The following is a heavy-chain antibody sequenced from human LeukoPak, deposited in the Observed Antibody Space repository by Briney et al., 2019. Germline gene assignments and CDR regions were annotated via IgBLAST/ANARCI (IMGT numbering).Heavy chain of an antibody. Sequence: GGSLRLSCAGSGFIFNNYAMYWVRQPPGKGLEWVSGISWNSGTIDYADSVRGRFTISRDNAKNSLYLQMDSLRVEDTAFYYCAKDNRRHYTSGPNPDSLHWGQGALVTVSS. D-gene: IGHD6-19*01. CDR1: GFIFNNYA. CDR2: ISWNSGTI. V-gene: IGHV3-9*01. J-gene: IGHJ4*02. CDR3: AKDNRRHYTSGPNPDSLH.